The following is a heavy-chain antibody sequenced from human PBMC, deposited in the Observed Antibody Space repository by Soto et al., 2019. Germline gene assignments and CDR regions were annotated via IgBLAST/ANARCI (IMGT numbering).Heavy chain of an antibody. CDR2: ISGSGGST. CDR3: AKVPDSSGYYLLFDY. D-gene: IGHD3-22*01. CDR1: GFTFSSYA. V-gene: IGHV3-23*01. J-gene: IGHJ4*02. Sequence: GGSLRLSCAASGFTFSSYAMSWVRQAPGKGLEWVSAISGSGGSTYYADSVKGRFTISRDNSKNTLYLQMNSLRAEDTAVYYCAKVPDSSGYYLLFDYWGQGTLVTSPQ.